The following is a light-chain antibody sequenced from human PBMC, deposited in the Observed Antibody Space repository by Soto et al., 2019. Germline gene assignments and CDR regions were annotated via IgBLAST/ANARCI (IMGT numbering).Light chain of an antibody. J-gene: IGKJ1*01. CDR2: GAS. CDR3: QQYGDLPPT. Sequence: EIVLPQSPDTLSLSPGERATLSCRASQSVTYDQLAWYRQTPGQAPRLLIYGASSRAAGIPDRFSGSGSGTDFTLTISRLEPEDFVVYHCQQYGDLPPTFGQGAKVDSK. CDR1: QSVTYDQ. V-gene: IGKV3-20*01.